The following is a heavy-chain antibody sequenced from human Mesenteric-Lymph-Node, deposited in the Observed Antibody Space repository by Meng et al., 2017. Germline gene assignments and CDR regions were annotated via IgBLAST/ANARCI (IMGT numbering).Heavy chain of an antibody. CDR2: ISGDGSEI. V-gene: IGHV3-74*01. J-gene: IGHJ4*02. Sequence: GESLKISCAASGFTFSRHWMHWVRQVPGKGLVWVSRISGDGSEISYVDSVEGRFTISRDNAKNTLYLQMNSLRVEDTAVYYCATLHPTGCDYWGQGTLVTVSS. CDR1: GFTFSRHW. CDR3: ATLHPTGCDY.